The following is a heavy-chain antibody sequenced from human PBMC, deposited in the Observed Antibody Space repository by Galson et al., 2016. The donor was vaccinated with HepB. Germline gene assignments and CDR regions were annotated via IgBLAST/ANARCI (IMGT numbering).Heavy chain of an antibody. D-gene: IGHD3-22*01. CDR3: AIYRDDSSGYFWGTLDY. CDR1: GFTFDDYT. CDR2: ISWDGGST. V-gene: IGHV3-43*01. J-gene: IGHJ4*02. Sequence: SLRLSCAASGFTFDDYTMHWVRQAPGKGLEWVSLISWDGGSTYYADSVKGRFTISRDNSKNSLYLQMNSLRTEDTALYYRAIYRDDSSGYFWGTLDYWGQGTLVTVSS.